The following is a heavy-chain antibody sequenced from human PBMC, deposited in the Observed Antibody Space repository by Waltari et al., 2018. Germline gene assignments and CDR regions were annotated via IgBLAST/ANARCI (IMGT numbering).Heavy chain of an antibody. CDR3: AREGITMVRGNWYFDL. V-gene: IGHV4-4*02. CDR2: IYHSGST. Sequence: QVQLQESGPGLVKPSGTLSLTCAVSGGSISSSNWWSWVRQPPGKGLEWIGEIYHSGSTKYNPALKSRVTISVDKSKNQFSLKLSSVTAADTAVYYCAREGITMVRGNWYFDLWGRGTLVTVSS. CDR1: GGSISSSNW. J-gene: IGHJ2*01. D-gene: IGHD3-10*01.